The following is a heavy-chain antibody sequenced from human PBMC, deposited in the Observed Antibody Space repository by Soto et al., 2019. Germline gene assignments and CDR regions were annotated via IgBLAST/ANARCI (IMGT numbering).Heavy chain of an antibody. D-gene: IGHD3-3*01. Sequence: GGSLRLSCAASGFTFSSRAMSWVRQAPGKGLDWVSIISASGDNTYYADSVKGRFTISRDNSKNTLYLQVNSLRAEDTAVYYCAKLTYSDLWIGSHDSWGQGTLVTVSS. CDR1: GFTFSSRA. CDR3: AKLTYSDLWIGSHDS. J-gene: IGHJ4*02. V-gene: IGHV3-23*01. CDR2: ISASGDNT.